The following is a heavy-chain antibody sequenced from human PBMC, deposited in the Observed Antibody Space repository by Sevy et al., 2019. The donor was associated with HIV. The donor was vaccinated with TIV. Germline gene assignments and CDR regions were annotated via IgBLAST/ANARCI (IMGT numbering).Heavy chain of an antibody. J-gene: IGHJ3*02. D-gene: IGHD6-13*01. CDR3: ARAHAAAGMVDAFDI. CDR1: GGSVSSGSYY. V-gene: IGHV4-61*01. Sequence: SETLSLTCTVSGGSVSSGSYYWSWIRQPPGKGLEWIGYIYYSGSTNYHPSLKSRVTISVDTSKNQFSLKLSSVTAADTAVYYCARAHAAAGMVDAFDIWGQGTMVTVSS. CDR2: IYYSGST.